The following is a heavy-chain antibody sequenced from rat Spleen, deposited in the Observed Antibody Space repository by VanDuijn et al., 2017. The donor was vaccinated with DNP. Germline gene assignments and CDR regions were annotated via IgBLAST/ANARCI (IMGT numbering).Heavy chain of an antibody. D-gene: IGHD5-1*01. CDR2: ISSSGSSA. Sequence: EVQVVESGGGLVQPGRSLKLSCTASGFTFSHYGMTWVRQAPKKGLEWVATISSSGSSAYYRESVKGRFTISRDNAKRILYLQMDTVRSEDTATYYWATRPSGSFDYWGQGVMVTVSS. J-gene: IGHJ2*01. CDR1: GFTFSHYG. V-gene: IGHV5-7*01. CDR3: ATRPSGSFDY.